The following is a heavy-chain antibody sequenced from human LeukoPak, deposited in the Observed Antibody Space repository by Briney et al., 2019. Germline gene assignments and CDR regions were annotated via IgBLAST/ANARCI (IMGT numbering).Heavy chain of an antibody. V-gene: IGHV4-34*01. CDR3: ARGRYVTTRGGAAAGFLDY. CDR2: INHGGST. J-gene: IGHJ4*02. Sequence: PSETLSLTCAVSGGSFSGHYWNWIRQPPGKGLEWIGEINHGGSTNYNPSLKSRVTISVDTSQNQFSRRLSSVTAADTAVYYCARGRYVTTRGGAAAGFLDYWGQGTLVTVST. CDR1: GGSFSGHY. D-gene: IGHD6-13*01.